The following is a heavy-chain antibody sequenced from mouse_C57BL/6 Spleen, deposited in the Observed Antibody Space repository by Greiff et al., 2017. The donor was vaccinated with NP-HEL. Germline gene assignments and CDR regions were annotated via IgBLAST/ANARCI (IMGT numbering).Heavy chain of an antibody. D-gene: IGHD3-2*02. CDR3: ERKRAQATWGCDY. CDR2: INPSNGGT. V-gene: IGHV1-53*01. CDR1: GYTFTSYW. Sequence: QVQLQQPGTELVKPGASVKLSCKASGYTFTSYWMHWVKQRPGQGLEWIGNINPSNGGTNYNEKFKSKATLTVDKSSSTAYMQLSSLTSEDAAVYYGERKRAQATWGCDYWGQGTTLTVSS. J-gene: IGHJ2*01.